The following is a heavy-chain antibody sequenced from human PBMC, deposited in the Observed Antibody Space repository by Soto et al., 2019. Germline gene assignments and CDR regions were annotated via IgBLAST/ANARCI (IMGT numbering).Heavy chain of an antibody. CDR2: IYSGGST. CDR1: GFTVSSNY. V-gene: IGHV3-66*01. J-gene: IGHJ4*02. D-gene: IGHD6-19*01. CDR3: ARAFGGWYGGGFDY. Sequence: EVQLVESGGGLVQPGGSLRLSCAASGFTVSSNYMSWVRQAPGKGLEWVSVIYSGGSTYYADSVKGRFTISRDNSKNTLYLQMNSLRAEDTAVYYCARAFGGWYGGGFDYWGQGTLVTVSS.